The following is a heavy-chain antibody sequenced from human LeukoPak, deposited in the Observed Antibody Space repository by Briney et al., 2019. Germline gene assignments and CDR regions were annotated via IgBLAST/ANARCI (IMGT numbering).Heavy chain of an antibody. Sequence: SQTLSLTCTVSGGSMSTGGYSWSWLRQHPGKGLEWIGYTYYSGSTYYNPSLKSRVTISVHTAKNQFSLQLSSVTAADTAVYYCASDRDAFCIWGQGTMVTVSS. CDR3: ASDRDAFCI. CDR2: TYYSGST. CDR1: GGSMSTGGYS. V-gene: IGHV4-31*03. J-gene: IGHJ3*02.